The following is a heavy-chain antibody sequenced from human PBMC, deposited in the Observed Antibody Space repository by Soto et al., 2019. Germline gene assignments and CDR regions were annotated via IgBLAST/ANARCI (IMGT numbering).Heavy chain of an antibody. D-gene: IGHD3-22*01. V-gene: IGHV4-30-2*01. CDR1: GGSISSGGYS. CDR3: ARGRDSDSRNNAFDM. CDR2: IYHSGST. Sequence: PSETLSLTCAVSGGSISSGGYSWSWIRQPPGKGLEWIGYIYHSGSTYYNPSLKSRVTISVDRSKNQFSLKLSSVTAADTAVYYCARGRDSDSRNNAFDMWGQGTMVTVSS. J-gene: IGHJ3*02.